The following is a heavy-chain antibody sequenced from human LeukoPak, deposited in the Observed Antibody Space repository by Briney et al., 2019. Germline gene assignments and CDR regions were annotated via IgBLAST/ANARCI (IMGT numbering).Heavy chain of an antibody. D-gene: IGHD6-13*01. J-gene: IGHJ4*02. CDR1: GDSVSSHSSA. CDR3: AREGGAAEACFDY. V-gene: IGHV6-1*01. CDR2: TYYRSKWRN. Sequence: SQTLSLTCAISGDSVSSHSSAWNWLRQSPSRGLEWLGRTYYRSKWRNDYAVSVKSRITINPDTSRNQFSLQLNSVTPEDTAVYYCAREGGAAEACFDYWGQGTPVTVSS.